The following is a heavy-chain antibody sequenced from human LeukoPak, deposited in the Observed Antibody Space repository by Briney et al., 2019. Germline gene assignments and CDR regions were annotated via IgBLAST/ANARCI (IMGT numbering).Heavy chain of an antibody. D-gene: IGHD3-22*01. CDR2: ISSSSSTI. CDR1: GFTFSSYS. Sequence: GGSLRLSCAASGFTFSSYSMNWVRQAPGKGLEWVSDISSSSSTIYYADSVKGRFTISRDNAKNSLYLQMNSLRAEDTAVYYCARSSMYDSSGYPQPWGQGTLVTVSS. V-gene: IGHV3-48*01. CDR3: ARSSMYDSSGYPQP. J-gene: IGHJ5*02.